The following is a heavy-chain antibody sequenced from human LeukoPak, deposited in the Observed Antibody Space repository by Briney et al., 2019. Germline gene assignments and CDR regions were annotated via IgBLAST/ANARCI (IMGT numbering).Heavy chain of an antibody. D-gene: IGHD6-6*01. Sequence: PGGSLRLSCAASGFTFSSYWMSWVRQAPGKGLEWVANIKQDGSEKYYVDSVEGRFTISRDNAKNSLYLQMNNLRAEDTAVYYCARSSIAARRLLDYWGQGTLVTVSS. J-gene: IGHJ4*02. V-gene: IGHV3-7*01. CDR2: IKQDGSEK. CDR3: ARSSIAARRLLDY. CDR1: GFTFSSYW.